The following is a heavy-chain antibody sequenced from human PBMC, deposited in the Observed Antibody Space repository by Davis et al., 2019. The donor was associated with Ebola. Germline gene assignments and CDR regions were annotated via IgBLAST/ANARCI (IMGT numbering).Heavy chain of an antibody. CDR3: ATHDYGDSTFDY. V-gene: IGHV4-39*01. J-gene: IGHJ4*02. D-gene: IGHD4-17*01. CDR2: IFYTGST. CDR1: GGSISSSNYY. Sequence: PSETLSLTCTVSGGSISSSNYYWGWIRQPPGKGLEWIGNIFYTGSTYYNPSLKSRVTISVDTSKNQFSLMLSSVSAADTALYYCATHDYGDSTFDYWGQGSLVTVSS.